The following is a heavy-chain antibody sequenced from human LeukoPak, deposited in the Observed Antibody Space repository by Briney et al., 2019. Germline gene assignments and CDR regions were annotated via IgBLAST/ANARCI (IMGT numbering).Heavy chain of an antibody. Sequence: PSETLSLTCTVSGGSISSYYWNWIRQAPGKGLEWIGYVYYSGSTNYNPSLQSRVTISVDMSKNQFSLKLSSVTAADTAVYYCAGHSLAVAAFDYWGQGTLVTVSS. CDR1: GGSISSYY. J-gene: IGHJ4*02. CDR2: VYYSGST. V-gene: IGHV4-59*08. CDR3: AGHSLAVAAFDY. D-gene: IGHD6-19*01.